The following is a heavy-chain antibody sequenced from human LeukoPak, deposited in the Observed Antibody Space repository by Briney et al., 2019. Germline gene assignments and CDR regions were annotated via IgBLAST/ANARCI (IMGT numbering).Heavy chain of an antibody. CDR1: GGSFSGYY. D-gene: IGHD2-2*01. CDR3: ARSTLISKLNWFDA. CDR2: NNHSGST. V-gene: IGHV4-34*01. Sequence: SETLSLTCAVYGGSFSGYYWSWIRQPPGKGLEWIGENNHSGSTNYNLSLKSRVTLSVDTSKNQFSLKLSSVTAADTAVYYCARSTLISKLNWFDAWGQGTLVAVSS. J-gene: IGHJ5*02.